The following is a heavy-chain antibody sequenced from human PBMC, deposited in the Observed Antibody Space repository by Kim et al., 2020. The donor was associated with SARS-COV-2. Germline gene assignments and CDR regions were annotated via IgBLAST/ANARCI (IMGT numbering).Heavy chain of an antibody. D-gene: IGHD3-9*01. CDR2: ISGSGGST. Sequence: GGSLRLSCAASGFTFSSYAMSWVRQAPGKGLEWVSAISGSGGSTYYADSVKGRFTISRDNSKNTLYLQMNSLRAEDTAVYYCAKALNYDILTGYYWSYGMDVWGQGTTVTVSS. CDR1: GFTFSSYA. J-gene: IGHJ6*02. CDR3: AKALNYDILTGYYWSYGMDV. V-gene: IGHV3-23*01.